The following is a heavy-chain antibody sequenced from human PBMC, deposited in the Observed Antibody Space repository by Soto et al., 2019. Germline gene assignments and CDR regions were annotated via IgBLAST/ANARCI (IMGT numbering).Heavy chain of an antibody. CDR3: AAGGGLPRYY. D-gene: IGHD5-12*01. J-gene: IGHJ4*02. V-gene: IGHV4-30-2*01. CDR1: GGSISSGGYS. Sequence: QLQLQESGSGLVKPSQTLSLTCAVSGGSISSGGYSWSWIRQPPGKGLEWIGYIYHSGSTYYNPSLKSRGPITVDRSKNPFPLKLSSVTAADTAVYYCAAGGGLPRYYWGQGTLVTVSS. CDR2: IYHSGST.